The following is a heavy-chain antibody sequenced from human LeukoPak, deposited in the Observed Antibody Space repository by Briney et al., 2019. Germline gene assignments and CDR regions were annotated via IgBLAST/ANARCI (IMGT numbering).Heavy chain of an antibody. D-gene: IGHD6-13*01. CDR1: GFTFDDYA. CDR3: AKDVRGSTSWYGLDY. V-gene: IGHV3-43D*03. CDR2: ISWDGGST. J-gene: IGHJ4*02. Sequence: PGGSLRLSCAASGFTFDDYAMHWVRQAPGKGLEWVSLISWDGGSTYYADSVEGRFTISRDNSKNSLYLQMNSLRSEDTALYYCAKDVRGSTSWYGLDYWGQGTLVTVSS.